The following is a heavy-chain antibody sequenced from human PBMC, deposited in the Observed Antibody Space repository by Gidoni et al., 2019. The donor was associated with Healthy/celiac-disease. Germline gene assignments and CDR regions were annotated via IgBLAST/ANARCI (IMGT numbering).Heavy chain of an antibody. CDR2: ISSSSSYT. CDR3: ARLGYCSSTSCSNWYFDL. D-gene: IGHD2-2*01. CDR1: GFTFSDYY. V-gene: IGHV3-11*06. Sequence: QVQLVESGGGLVKPGGSLRLSCAASGFTFSDYYMSWIRQAPGKGLEWVSYISSSSSYTNYADSVKGRFTISRDNAKNSLYLQMNSLRAEDTAVYYCARLGYCSSTSCSNWYFDLWGRGTLVTVSS. J-gene: IGHJ2*01.